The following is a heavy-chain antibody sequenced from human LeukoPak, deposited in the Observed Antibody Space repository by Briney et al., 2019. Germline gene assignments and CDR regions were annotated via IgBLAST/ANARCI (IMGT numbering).Heavy chain of an antibody. Sequence: SETLSLTCAVSGYSISSGYFWGWIRQPPGKGLEWIGSIYHSGTTYYNPSLKSRITVSVDTSKNQFSLKLNSVTAADTALYYCACSRDLYSPLDYWGQGSLVTVSS. CDR2: IYHSGTT. D-gene: IGHD5-24*01. J-gene: IGHJ4*02. CDR3: ACSRDLYSPLDY. CDR1: GYSISSGYF. V-gene: IGHV4-38-2*01.